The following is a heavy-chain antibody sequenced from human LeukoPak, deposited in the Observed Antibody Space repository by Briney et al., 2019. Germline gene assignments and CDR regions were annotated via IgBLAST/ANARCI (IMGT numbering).Heavy chain of an antibody. CDR3: ARDAYSGRYGDYYYYYMDV. V-gene: IGHV3-30*02. CDR2: IRYDVSNK. Sequence: GRSLRLSCAASGFTFSIYGTHSVRQPPGKGLEWVAFIRYDVSNKYYTDSMKDPSTTSRDNAKNSLYLQMNSLRAEDTAVYYCARDAYSGRYGDYYYYYMDVWGKGTTVTISS. CDR1: GFTFSIYG. J-gene: IGHJ6*03. D-gene: IGHD1-26*01.